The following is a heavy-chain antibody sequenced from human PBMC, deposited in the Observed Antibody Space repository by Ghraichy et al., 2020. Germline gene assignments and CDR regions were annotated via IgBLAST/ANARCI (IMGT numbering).Heavy chain of an antibody. D-gene: IGHD3-10*01. Sequence: GESLNISCVASGLIFSNYGMTWVRQAPGKGLEWVSSFSGTNSRTYYADSVKGRFTISRDNSKNTLYLQMTSLRAEDTAVYYCTNYHGSGSYSEYWGQGTLVTVSS. CDR3: TNYHGSGSYSEY. CDR2: FSGTNSRT. J-gene: IGHJ4*02. V-gene: IGHV3-23*01. CDR1: GLIFSNYG.